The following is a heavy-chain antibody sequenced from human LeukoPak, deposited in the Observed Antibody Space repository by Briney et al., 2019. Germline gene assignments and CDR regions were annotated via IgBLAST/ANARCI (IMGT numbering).Heavy chain of an antibody. J-gene: IGHJ5*02. Sequence: SETLSLTCTVSGGSISSYYWSWVRQPPGKGLEWIGEINHSGSTHYNPSFKSRVTILVDTSRNQVSLKLTSVSAADTAVYYCARGPDSGSHFAWFDPWGQGTLVTVSS. D-gene: IGHD3-10*01. CDR3: ARGPDSGSHFAWFDP. CDR2: INHSGST. CDR1: GGSISSYY. V-gene: IGHV4-34*01.